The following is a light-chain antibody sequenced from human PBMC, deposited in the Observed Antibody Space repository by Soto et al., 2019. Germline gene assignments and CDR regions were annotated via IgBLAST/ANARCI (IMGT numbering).Light chain of an antibody. CDR2: EVS. V-gene: IGLV2-14*03. Sequence: QSALTQPASVFGSPGQSITFSCTGTGSDVGGYNFVSWYRQHPGKAPKLMIYEVSSRPSGVSNRFSGSKSGNTASLTISGLQPEDEADYYCSSYTTSTTVVFGTGTKVTVL. CDR1: GSDVGGYNF. J-gene: IGLJ1*01. CDR3: SSYTTSTTVV.